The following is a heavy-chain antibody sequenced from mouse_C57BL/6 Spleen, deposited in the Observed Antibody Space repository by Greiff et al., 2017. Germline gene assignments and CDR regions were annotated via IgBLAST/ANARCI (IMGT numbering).Heavy chain of an antibody. CDR2: IDPNSGGT. V-gene: IGHV1-72*01. CDR3: ARGDYGSSRRGSFDY. D-gene: IGHD1-1*01. Sequence: VQLKESGAELMKPGASVKLSCKASGYTFTSYWMHWVKQRPGRGLEWIGRIDPNSGGTKYNEKFKSKATLTVDKPSSTAYMQLSSLTSEDSAVYYCARGDYGSSRRGSFDYWGQGTTLTVSS. CDR1: GYTFTSYW. J-gene: IGHJ2*01.